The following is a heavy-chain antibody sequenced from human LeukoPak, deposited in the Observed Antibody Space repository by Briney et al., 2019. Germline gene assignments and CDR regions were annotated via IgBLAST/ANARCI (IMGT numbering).Heavy chain of an antibody. V-gene: IGHV3-30*02. CDR3: ARSPVVAATIFPGGAIDY. CDR2: IRYDGSNK. CDR1: GFTFSSYG. J-gene: IGHJ4*02. Sequence: GGSLRLSCAASGFTFSSYGMHWVRQAPGKGLEWVAFIRYDGSNKYYADSVKGRFTISRDNSKNTLYLQMNSLRAEDTAVYYCARSPVVAATIFPGGAIDYWGQGTLVTVSS. D-gene: IGHD2-15*01.